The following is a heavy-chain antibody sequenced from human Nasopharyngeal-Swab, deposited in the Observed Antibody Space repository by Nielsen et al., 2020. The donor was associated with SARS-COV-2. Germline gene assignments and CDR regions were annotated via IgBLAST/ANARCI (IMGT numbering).Heavy chain of an antibody. CDR2: INTNTGNP. D-gene: IGHD3-16*01. CDR3: ARGLDDYGGHYYYYYYMDV. V-gene: IGHV7-4-1*02. J-gene: IGHJ6*03. Sequence: WVRQAPGQGLEWMGWINTNTGNPTYARGFTGRFVFSLDTSVSTAYLQISSLKAEDTAVYYCARGLDDYGGHYYYYYYMDVWGKGTTVTVSS.